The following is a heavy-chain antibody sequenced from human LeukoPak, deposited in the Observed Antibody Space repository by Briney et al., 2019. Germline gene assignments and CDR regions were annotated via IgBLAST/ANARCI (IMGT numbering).Heavy chain of an antibody. CDR1: GGTFSSYA. CDR2: IIPIFGTA. CDR3: ARPSVPYYYDSSGYSLTFDY. V-gene: IGHV1-69*05. J-gene: IGHJ4*02. D-gene: IGHD3-22*01. Sequence: SVKVSCKASGGTFSSYAISWVRQAPGQRLERMGRIIPIFGTANYAQKFQGRVTITTDESTSTAYMELSSLRSEDTAVYYCARPSVPYYYDSSGYSLTFDYWGQGTLVTVSS.